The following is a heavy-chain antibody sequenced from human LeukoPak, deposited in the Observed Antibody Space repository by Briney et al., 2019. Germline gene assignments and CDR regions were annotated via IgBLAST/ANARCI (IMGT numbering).Heavy chain of an antibody. Sequence: GGSLGLSRAASGFILSSYSMMWAPHASGKGLECVSSITSSSSYIFYADSVKGRFTISRDNAKHSLYLQMNSLRAEDTAVYYCARLGEPGDYDILTGPGDAFDIWGQGTMVTVFS. CDR3: ARLGEPGDYDILTGPGDAFDI. D-gene: IGHD3-9*01. CDR1: GFILSSYS. V-gene: IGHV3-21*01. J-gene: IGHJ3*02. CDR2: ITSSSSYI.